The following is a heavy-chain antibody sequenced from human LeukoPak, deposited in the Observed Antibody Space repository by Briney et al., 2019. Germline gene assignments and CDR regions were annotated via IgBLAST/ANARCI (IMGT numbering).Heavy chain of an antibody. CDR3: AKDYGSGSYHPRYFDY. CDR1: GFAFSSYW. D-gene: IGHD3-10*01. J-gene: IGHJ4*02. CDR2: SNSDGSGT. V-gene: IGHV3-74*01. Sequence: GGSLRLSCAASGFAFSSYWMHWVRQAPGKGLVWVSRSNSDGSGTIYAEPVRGRFTISRDNAKNTLYLQMNSLRAEDTAVYYCAKDYGSGSYHPRYFDYWGQGTLVTVSS.